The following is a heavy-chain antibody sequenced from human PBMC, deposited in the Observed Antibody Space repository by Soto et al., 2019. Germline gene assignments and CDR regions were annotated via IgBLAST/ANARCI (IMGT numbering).Heavy chain of an antibody. V-gene: IGHV4-30-4*01. CDR3: ARGEVRGPFDI. CDR1: GGSMNSLDYY. D-gene: IGHD3-10*01. J-gene: IGHJ3*02. CDR2: IHNSGST. Sequence: QQQLQESGPGLVKPSQTLSLTCTVSGGSMNSLDYYWSWIRQPPGKGLEWIGYIHNSGSTYYNPSLKSRLTISSDMSKNQFSLRLNSVTAADTALYFCARGEVRGPFDIWGQGTKVTVSS.